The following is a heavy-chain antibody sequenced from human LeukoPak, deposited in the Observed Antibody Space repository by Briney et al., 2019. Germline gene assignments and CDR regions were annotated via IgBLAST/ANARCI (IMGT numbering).Heavy chain of an antibody. J-gene: IGHJ4*02. CDR3: ARGLTMIVVVIDY. Sequence: MSGGSLRLSCTASGFTFGDYAMSWVRQAPGKGLEWVSSISSSSSYIYYADSVKGRFTISRDNAKNSLYLQMNSLRAEDTAVYYCARGLTMIVVVIDYWGQGTLVTVSS. V-gene: IGHV3-21*01. CDR1: GFTFGDYA. D-gene: IGHD3-22*01. CDR2: ISSSSSYI.